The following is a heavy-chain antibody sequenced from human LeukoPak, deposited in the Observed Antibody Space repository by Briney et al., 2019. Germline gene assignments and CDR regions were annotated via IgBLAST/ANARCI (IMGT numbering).Heavy chain of an antibody. V-gene: IGHV3-30*02. J-gene: IGHJ4*02. CDR2: IRYNGSNK. Sequence: GGCLRLSCAASVFTLSIYGMHCVTRAPGRGLEWVAAIRYNGSNKYYAESLKGRFTISRDNSKNTLYLQMNSLRAEDTAVYYCARVSPSLYSSGWYEIYYWGQGALVSVSS. CDR3: ARVSPSLYSSGWYEIYY. D-gene: IGHD6-19*01. CDR1: VFTLSIYG.